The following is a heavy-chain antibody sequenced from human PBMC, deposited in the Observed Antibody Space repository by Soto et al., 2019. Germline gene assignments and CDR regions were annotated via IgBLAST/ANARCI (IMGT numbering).Heavy chain of an antibody. Sequence: GGSLRLSCAASGFTFSDYYMSWIRQAPGKGLEWVSYISSSSSYTNYADSVKGRFTISRDNAKNSLYLQMNSLRAEDTAVYYCARVSGTGTTKWFDPWGQGTLVTV. V-gene: IGHV3-11*06. J-gene: IGHJ5*02. CDR3: ARVSGTGTTKWFDP. CDR2: ISSSSSYT. CDR1: GFTFSDYY. D-gene: IGHD1-7*01.